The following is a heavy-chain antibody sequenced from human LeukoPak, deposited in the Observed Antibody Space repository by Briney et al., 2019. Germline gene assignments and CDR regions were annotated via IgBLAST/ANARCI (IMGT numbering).Heavy chain of an antibody. CDR1: GFTFSSHW. CDR3: ARGLYGAHVD. CDR2: INSDGSST. V-gene: IGHV3-74*01. Sequence: PGGSLRLSCEASGFTFSSHWMYWVRQGPGKGLVWVSRINSDGSSTSYADSVKGRFTISRDNAKNTLYLQMNSLRVEDTAIYYCARGLYGAHVDWGQGTLVTVSA. D-gene: IGHD4/OR15-4a*01. J-gene: IGHJ4*02.